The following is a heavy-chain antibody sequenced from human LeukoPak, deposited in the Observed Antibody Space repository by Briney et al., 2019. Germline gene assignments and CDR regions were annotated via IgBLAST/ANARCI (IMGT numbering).Heavy chain of an antibody. CDR3: ARDSSSGWYNY. CDR1: GGSISSYY. D-gene: IGHD6-19*01. J-gene: IGHJ4*02. V-gene: IGHV4-4*09. Sequence: SETLSLTCTVSGGSISSYYWSWIRQPPGKGLEWIGYIYTSGSTNYNPSLKSRVTISVDTSKNQFSLKLSSVTAADTAMYYCARDSSSGWYNYWGQGTLVTVSS. CDR2: IYTSGST.